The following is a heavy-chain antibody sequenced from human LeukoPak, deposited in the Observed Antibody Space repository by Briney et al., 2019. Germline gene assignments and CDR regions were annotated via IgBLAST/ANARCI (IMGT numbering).Heavy chain of an antibody. CDR1: GYSISSGYY. J-gene: IGHJ4*02. CDR2: IYHSGST. Sequence: SETLSLTCTVSGYSISSGYYWGWIRPPPGKGLEWIGSIYHSGSTYYNPSLKSRVTISVDTSKNQFSLKLSTVTAADTAVYYCATQAYGGNSNFDYWGQGTLVTVSS. CDR3: ATQAYGGNSNFDY. V-gene: IGHV4-38-2*02. D-gene: IGHD4-23*01.